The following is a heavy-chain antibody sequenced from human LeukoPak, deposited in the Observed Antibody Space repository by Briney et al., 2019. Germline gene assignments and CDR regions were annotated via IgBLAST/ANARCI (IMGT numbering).Heavy chain of an antibody. J-gene: IGHJ3*02. CDR1: GFPFSDYG. Sequence: GGSLRLSCAASGFPFSDYGMYWVRQAPGKGLEWLAVISHDGSNKYYADSVKGRITISRDNSMNTLYLQMNSLRAEDTAVYYCAKVDIWGQGTMVTVSS. CDR2: ISHDGSNK. V-gene: IGHV3-30*18. CDR3: AKVDI.